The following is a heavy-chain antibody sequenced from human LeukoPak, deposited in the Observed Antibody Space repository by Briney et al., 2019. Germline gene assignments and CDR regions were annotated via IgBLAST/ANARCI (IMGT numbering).Heavy chain of an antibody. CDR3: ARDSVAGTFDY. V-gene: IGHV4-59*01. J-gene: IGHJ4*02. CDR1: GGSISSYY. Sequence: PSETLSLTCTVSGGSISSYYWSWIRQPPGKGLEWIGYIYYSGSTNYNPSLKSRVTISVDTSKNQFSLKLSSMTAADTAVYYCARDSVAGTFDYWGQGTLVTVSS. CDR2: IYYSGST. D-gene: IGHD6-19*01.